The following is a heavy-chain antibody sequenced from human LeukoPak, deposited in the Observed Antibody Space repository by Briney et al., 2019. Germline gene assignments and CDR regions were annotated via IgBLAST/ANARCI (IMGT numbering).Heavy chain of an antibody. J-gene: IGHJ3*02. CDR3: ARPFLSPWDRGAFNI. Sequence: PGGSLRLSCAASGFTFSSYSMNWVRQAPGKGLEWVSSISSSSSTIYYADSVKGRFTISRDNAKNSLYLQMNSLRAEDTAVYYCARPFLSPWDRGAFNIRGQGTMVTVSS. D-gene: IGHD1-26*01. CDR2: ISSSSSTI. V-gene: IGHV3-48*04. CDR1: GFTFSSYS.